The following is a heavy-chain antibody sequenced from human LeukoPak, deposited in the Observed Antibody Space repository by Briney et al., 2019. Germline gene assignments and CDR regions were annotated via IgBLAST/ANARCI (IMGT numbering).Heavy chain of an antibody. V-gene: IGHV3-30*04. CDR3: AKDSGSWIDY. CDR1: GFTFSSYA. Sequence: GGSLRLSCAASGFTFSSYAMHWVRQVPGKGLEWVAVISYDGSNKYYADSVKGRFTISRDNSKNTLYLQMTSLRADDTAVYYCAKDSGSWIDYWGQGTLVTVSS. J-gene: IGHJ4*02. CDR2: ISYDGSNK. D-gene: IGHD6-13*01.